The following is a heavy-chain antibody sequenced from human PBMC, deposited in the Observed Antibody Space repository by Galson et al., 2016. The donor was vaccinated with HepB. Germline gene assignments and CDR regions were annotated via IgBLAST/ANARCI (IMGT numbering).Heavy chain of an antibody. CDR3: VRKSTTGSGNSFEM. CDR2: INSDGSST. V-gene: IGHV3-74*01. D-gene: IGHD1-14*01. Sequence: SLRLSCAASGFTFSTYWMHWVRQAPGKGLEWVSRINSDGSSTTYADYVKGRFTVSRDNARNTLYLQISSLRVEDTAVYYCVRKSTTGSGNSFEMWGQGTMVTVSS. CDR1: GFTFSTYW. J-gene: IGHJ3*02.